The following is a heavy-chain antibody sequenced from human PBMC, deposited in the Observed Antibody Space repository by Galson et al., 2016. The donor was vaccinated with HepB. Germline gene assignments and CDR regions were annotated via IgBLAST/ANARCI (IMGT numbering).Heavy chain of an antibody. V-gene: IGHV3-9*01. CDR1: AFTFDDYA. Sequence: SLRLSCAASAFTFDDYAMHWVRQAPGKGLEWVSGIHWNSGSIGYADSVKGRFTISRDNAKNSLYLQMNSLRAEDTALYYCARGAFGGGILRRPLFDYWGQGTLVTVSS. D-gene: IGHD3-16*01. CDR3: ARGAFGGGILRRPLFDY. J-gene: IGHJ4*02. CDR2: IHWNSGSI.